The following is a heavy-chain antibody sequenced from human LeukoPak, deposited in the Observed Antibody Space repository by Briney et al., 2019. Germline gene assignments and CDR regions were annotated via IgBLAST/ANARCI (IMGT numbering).Heavy chain of an antibody. CDR3: ARAAVLSFFDS. V-gene: IGHV3-66*02. D-gene: IGHD4/OR15-4a*01. Sequence: GGSLRLSCTATGFTVSTNYMNWVRQAPGKGLEWVSVIYTGGSTYYSDSVKGRFNISRDNSKNTVYLQMNSLRPEDTAVYYCARAAVLSFFDSWGQGTLVTVSS. J-gene: IGHJ4*02. CDR1: GFTVSTNY. CDR2: IYTGGST.